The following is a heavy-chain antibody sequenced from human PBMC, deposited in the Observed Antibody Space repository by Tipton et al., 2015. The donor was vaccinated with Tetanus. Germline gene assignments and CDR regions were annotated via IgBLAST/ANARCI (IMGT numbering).Heavy chain of an antibody. Sequence: LRLSCTVSGGSIRGGTFYWGWIRQPPGKGLEWIGSIYESGDTYYIPSLKSRVTISVDTSKNQFSLNLNSMAAADTGVYYCARHPSGYFTPFDYWGQGNLVTVSS. V-gene: IGHV4-39*01. CDR2: IYESGDT. D-gene: IGHD3-3*01. CDR3: ARHPSGYFTPFDY. J-gene: IGHJ4*02. CDR1: GGSIRGGTFY.